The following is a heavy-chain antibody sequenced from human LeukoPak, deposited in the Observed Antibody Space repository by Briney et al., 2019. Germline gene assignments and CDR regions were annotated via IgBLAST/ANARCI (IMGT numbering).Heavy chain of an antibody. CDR2: INPSGGST. CDR3: ARVPDDFWSGYYFDY. D-gene: IGHD3-3*01. CDR1: GYTFSSYY. Sequence: ASVKVCCKASGYTFSSYYLQWMRQAPGQWLELMGIINPSGGSTSYAQKFQGRVTMTRDTSTSTVYMELSSLRSEDTAVYYCARVPDDFWSGYYFDYWGQGTLVTVSS. J-gene: IGHJ4*02. V-gene: IGHV1-46*01.